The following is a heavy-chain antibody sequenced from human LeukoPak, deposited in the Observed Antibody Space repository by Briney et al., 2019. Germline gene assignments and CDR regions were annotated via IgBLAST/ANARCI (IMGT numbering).Heavy chain of an antibody. CDR3: AKDRLLLARGVIDAFDI. CDR1: GFPFSTYG. D-gene: IGHD3-10*01. CDR2: ISYDGDDK. J-gene: IGHJ3*02. Sequence: PGGSLRLSCAASGFPFSTYGRHWARDAPGKGVEWGAVISYDGDDKCFADSVKGRFTISRDHSKNTLYLQMNSLRAEDTAVYYCAKDRLLLARGVIDAFDIWGQGAMVTVSS. V-gene: IGHV3-30*18.